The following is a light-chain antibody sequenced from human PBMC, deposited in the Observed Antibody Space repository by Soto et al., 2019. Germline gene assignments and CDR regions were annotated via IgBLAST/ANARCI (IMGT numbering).Light chain of an antibody. CDR2: GAS. J-gene: IGKJ4*01. V-gene: IGKV3-20*01. CDR1: QSVSSSY. Sequence: EIVLTQSPGTLSLSPGERATLSCRASQSVSSSYLAWYQQKPGQAPRQLIYGASSRATGIPDRFSGSGSGTDFTLTITRLEPYDFAVYYCQHYRTSFGGGTRVEIK. CDR3: QHYRTS.